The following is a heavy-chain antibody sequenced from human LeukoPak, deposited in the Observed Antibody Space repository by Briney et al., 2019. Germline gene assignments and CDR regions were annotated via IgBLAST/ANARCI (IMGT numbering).Heavy chain of an antibody. CDR1: GYIFTSYA. D-gene: IGHD3-16*02. CDR2: INAGNGNT. CDR3: ARDLSQSIGDYVWGSYRNYYFDY. V-gene: IGHV1-3*01. Sequence: ASVKVSCKASGYIFTSYAMHWVRQAPGQRLEWMGWINAGNGNTKYSQKFQGRVTITRDTSASTAYMELSSLRSEDTAVYYCARDLSQSIGDYVWGSYRNYYFDYWGQGTLVTVSS. J-gene: IGHJ4*02.